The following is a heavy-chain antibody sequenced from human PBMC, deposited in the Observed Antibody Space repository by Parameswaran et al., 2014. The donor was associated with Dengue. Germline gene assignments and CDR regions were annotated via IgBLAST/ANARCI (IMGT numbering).Heavy chain of an antibody. Sequence: VRQMPGKGLEWIGEINHSGSTYYNPSLQSRATISVDTSRNQFSLRLSSVTATDTSMYHCARHKGNVLPAILGWFDPWGRGTLVTVSS. J-gene: IGHJ5*02. D-gene: IGHD2-2*02. CDR2: INHSGST. V-gene: IGHV4-34*01. CDR3: ARHKGNVLPAILGWFDP.